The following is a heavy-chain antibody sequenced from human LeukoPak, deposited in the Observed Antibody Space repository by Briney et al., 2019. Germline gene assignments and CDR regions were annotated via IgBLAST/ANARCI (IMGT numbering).Heavy chain of an antibody. V-gene: IGHV3-20*04. Sequence: PGGSLRHSCAASGFTFDDYGMSWVRQAPGKGLEWDSGINWNGGRTRYADSVKGRFTISRDNAKNSLYLQMNSLRAEDTAVYYCARVLVFRYFDGIFVAFDPWGQGVLVTVSS. CDR3: ARVLVFRYFDGIFVAFDP. CDR1: GFTFDDYG. CDR2: INWNGGRT. D-gene: IGHD3-9*01. J-gene: IGHJ5*02.